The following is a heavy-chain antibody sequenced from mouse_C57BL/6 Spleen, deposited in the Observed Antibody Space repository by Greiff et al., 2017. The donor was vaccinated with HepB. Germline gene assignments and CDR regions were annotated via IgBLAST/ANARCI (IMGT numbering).Heavy chain of an antibody. CDR1: GFSFTSYG. D-gene: IGHD1-1*01. J-gene: IGHJ2*01. CDR3: AKNCGSSYYDYFDY. CDR2: IWRGGST. Sequence: QVQLKESGPGLVQPSQSLSITCTVSGFSFTSYGVHWVRQSPGKGLEWLGVIWRGGSTDYNAAFMSRLSITKDNSKSHVFFKMNRLQADDTAIYYCAKNCGSSYYDYFDYWGQGTTLTVSS. V-gene: IGHV2-5*01.